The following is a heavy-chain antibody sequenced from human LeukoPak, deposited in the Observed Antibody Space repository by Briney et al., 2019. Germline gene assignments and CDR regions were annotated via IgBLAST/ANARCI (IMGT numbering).Heavy chain of an antibody. CDR3: ARDPSIAARGPFDY. D-gene: IGHD6-6*01. Sequence: TGGSLRLSCAASGFTFSSYAMHWVRQAPGKGLEWVAVISYDGSNKYYADSVKGRFTISRDNSKNTLYLQMNSLRAEDTAVYYCARDPSIAARGPFDYWGQGTLVTVSS. J-gene: IGHJ4*02. V-gene: IGHV3-30-3*01. CDR1: GFTFSSYA. CDR2: ISYDGSNK.